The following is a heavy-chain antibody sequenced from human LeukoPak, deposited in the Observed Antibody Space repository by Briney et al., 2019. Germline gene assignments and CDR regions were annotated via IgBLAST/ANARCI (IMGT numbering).Heavy chain of an antibody. Sequence: GGSLRLSCAASGFTFSDYYMSWIRQAPGKGLEWVSYISSSGSTIYYADSVKGRFTISRDNAKNSLYLQMNSLRAEDTAVYYCARAYSYYDFWSGYAYYFDYWGQGTLVTVSS. CDR2: ISSSGSTI. D-gene: IGHD3-3*01. J-gene: IGHJ4*02. CDR3: ARAYSYYDFWSGYAYYFDY. CDR1: GFTFSDYY. V-gene: IGHV3-11*04.